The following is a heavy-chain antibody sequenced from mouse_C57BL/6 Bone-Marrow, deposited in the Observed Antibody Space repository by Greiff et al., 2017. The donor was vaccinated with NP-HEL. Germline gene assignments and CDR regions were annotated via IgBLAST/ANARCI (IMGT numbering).Heavy chain of an antibody. CDR1: EYEFPSHD. CDR2: INSDGGST. Sequence: EVQRVESGGGLVQPGESLKLSCESNEYEFPSHDMSWVRKTPEKRLELVAAINSDGGSTYYPATMESRFIISRDNTKKTLYLRMSSLRSEDTAWYYWARHEHYGSSTWFAYWGQGTLVTVSA. CDR3: ARHEHYGSSTWFAY. D-gene: IGHD1-1*01. V-gene: IGHV5-2*01. J-gene: IGHJ3*01.